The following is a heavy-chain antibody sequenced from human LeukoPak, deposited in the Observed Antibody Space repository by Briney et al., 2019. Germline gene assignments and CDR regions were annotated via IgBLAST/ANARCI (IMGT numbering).Heavy chain of an antibody. V-gene: IGHV3-23*01. J-gene: IGHJ4*02. Sequence: GGSLRLSCVASGFTFGSAAMTWVRQAPGKGLEWVSGISGSDGGTYYADSVKGRFTISRDNSKNTLYLQMNSLRVEDTAIYYCASDRGSGAFDNWGQGTLVTVSS. CDR2: ISGSDGGT. CDR3: ASDRGSGAFDN. CDR1: GFTFGSAA. D-gene: IGHD2-8*02.